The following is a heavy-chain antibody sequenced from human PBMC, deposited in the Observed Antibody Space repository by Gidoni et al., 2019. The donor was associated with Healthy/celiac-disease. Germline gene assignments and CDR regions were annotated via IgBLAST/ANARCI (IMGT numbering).Heavy chain of an antibody. CDR2: IYPGDSDT. J-gene: IGHJ3*02. D-gene: IGHD5-12*01. Sequence: VQLVQSGAEVKKPGESLKISCKGSGYSFTSYWIGWVRQMPGKGLEWMGIIYPGDSDTRYSPSFQGQVTISADKSISTAYLQWSSLKASDTAMYYCARLRRDGYKDVPFDAFDIWGQGTMVTVSS. CDR3: ARLRRDGYKDVPFDAFDI. CDR1: GYSFTSYW. V-gene: IGHV5-51*03.